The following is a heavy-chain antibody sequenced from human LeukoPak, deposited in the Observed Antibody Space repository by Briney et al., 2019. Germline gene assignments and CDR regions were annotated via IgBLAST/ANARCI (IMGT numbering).Heavy chain of an antibody. J-gene: IGHJ3*02. D-gene: IGHD3-10*01. CDR2: IKQDGSEK. CDR1: GFSFSTYG. V-gene: IGHV3-7*01. Sequence: GGSLRLSCVGSGFSFSTYGMTWVRQAPGKGLEWVANIKQDGSEKYYVDSVKGRFTISRDNAKNSLDLQMNSLRAEDTAVYYCARPRGIGDAFDIWGQGTMVTVSS. CDR3: ARPRGIGDAFDI.